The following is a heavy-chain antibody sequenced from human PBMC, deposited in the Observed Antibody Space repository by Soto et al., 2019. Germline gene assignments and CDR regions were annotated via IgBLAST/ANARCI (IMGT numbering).Heavy chain of an antibody. V-gene: IGHV1-46*01. D-gene: IGHD3-9*01. CDR2: ITPRGDST. Sequence: ASVKVSCKASGYTFTTSYVHWVRQAPGQGLDWMGVITPRGDSTSYPRKFQGRVTMTRDTSTSTVYMELSSLRSEDTAVYYCARGYYDILTGYYRPVWGQGTTVTVSS. J-gene: IGHJ6*02. CDR1: GYTFTTSY. CDR3: ARGYYDILTGYYRPV.